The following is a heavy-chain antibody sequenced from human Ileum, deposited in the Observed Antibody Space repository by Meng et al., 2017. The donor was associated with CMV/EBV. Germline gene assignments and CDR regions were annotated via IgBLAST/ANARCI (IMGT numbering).Heavy chain of an antibody. Sequence: QARVVQSGAEVKKPGSSVKVSCEASGGTFSSNAISWVRHSPGQGLEWMGVISPIFRTSNYAQKFQGRLTITADESTSTAYMELSSLTSGDTAVYYCATSGRGPKYYFDYWGQGTLVTVSS. V-gene: IGHV1-69*12. J-gene: IGHJ4*02. D-gene: IGHD1-14*01. CDR3: ATSGRGPKYYFDY. CDR2: ISPIFRTS. CDR1: GGTFSSNA.